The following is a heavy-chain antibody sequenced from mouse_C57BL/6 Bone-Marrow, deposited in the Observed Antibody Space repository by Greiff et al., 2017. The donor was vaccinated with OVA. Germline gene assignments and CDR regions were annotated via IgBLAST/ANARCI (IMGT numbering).Heavy chain of an antibody. CDR2: ISSGSSTI. CDR3: ARFGDY. Sequence: EVQLVESGGGLVKPGGSLKLSCAASGFTFSDYGMHWVRQAPEKGLVWVAYISSGSSTIYYADTVKGRFTISRDNAKNTLFLQMTSLRSEDTAMYYCARFGDYWGQGTTLTVSS. V-gene: IGHV5-17*01. CDR1: GFTFSDYG. J-gene: IGHJ2*01.